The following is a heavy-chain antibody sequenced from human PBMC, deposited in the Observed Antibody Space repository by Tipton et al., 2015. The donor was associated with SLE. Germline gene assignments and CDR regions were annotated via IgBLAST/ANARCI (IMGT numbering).Heavy chain of an antibody. Sequence: SLRLSCAASGFTFSSYGMHWVRQAPGKGLEWVAVIWHDGSNKYYADSVKGRFTISRDNSKNTLYLQMNSLRAEDTAVYYCAKEGCGGDCYKAFDIWGQGTMVTVSS. CDR3: AKEGCGGDCYKAFDI. CDR2: IWHDGSNK. V-gene: IGHV3-30*18. CDR1: GFTFSSYG. D-gene: IGHD2-21*01. J-gene: IGHJ3*02.